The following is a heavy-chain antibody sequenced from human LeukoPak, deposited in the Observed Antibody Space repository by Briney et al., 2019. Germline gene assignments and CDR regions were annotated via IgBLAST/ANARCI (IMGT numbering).Heavy chain of an antibody. CDR1: GGSISNYY. V-gene: IGHV4-59*08. CDR3: ARHRRRFLQLAGFGY. D-gene: IGHD1-1*01. CDR2: IYYSGST. Sequence: PSETLSLTCTVSGGSISNYYWSWIRQPPGKGLEWIGYIYYSGSTNYNPSLKSRVTISVDTSKNQLSLNLSSATAADTAVYYCARHRRRFLQLAGFGYWGQGALVTVSS. J-gene: IGHJ4*02.